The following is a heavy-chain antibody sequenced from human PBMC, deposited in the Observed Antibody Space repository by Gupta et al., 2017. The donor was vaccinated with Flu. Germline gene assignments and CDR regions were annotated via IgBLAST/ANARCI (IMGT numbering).Heavy chain of an antibody. V-gene: IGHV3-23*01. D-gene: IGHD5-12*01. CDR3: ASGAVATSLFDY. J-gene: IGHJ4*02. CDR2: IGSTGAVS. Sequence: WVRRAPGRGLEWVSTIGSTGAVSYYADSVKGRFTISRDNSKNTVSLHMSSLRDEDTAIYYCASGAVATSLFDYWGQGTLVTLSS.